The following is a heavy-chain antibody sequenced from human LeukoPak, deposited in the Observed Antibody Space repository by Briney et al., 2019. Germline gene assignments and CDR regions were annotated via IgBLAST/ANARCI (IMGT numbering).Heavy chain of an antibody. CDR1: GYTFTSYG. D-gene: IGHD3-10*01. J-gene: IGHJ5*02. CDR3: ARDLMVRGVIITGPGWFDP. CDR2: ISAYNGNT. V-gene: IGHV1-18*03. Sequence: ASVKVSCKASGYTFTSYGISWVRQAPGQGLEWMGWISAYNGNTNYAQKLQGRVTMTTDTSTSTAYMELRSLRSDDMAVYYCARDLMVRGVIITGPGWFDPWGQGTLVTVSS.